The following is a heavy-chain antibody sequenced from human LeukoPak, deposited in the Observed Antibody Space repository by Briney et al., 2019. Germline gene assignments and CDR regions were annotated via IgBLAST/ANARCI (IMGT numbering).Heavy chain of an antibody. Sequence: SETLSLTCTVSGGSISSGGYYWSWIRQHPGKGLEWIGYIYYSGSTYYNPSLKSRVTISVDTPKNQLSLKLSSVTAADTAVYYCAGKYGSGTYLDYWGQGTLVTVSS. J-gene: IGHJ4*02. CDR3: AGKYGSGTYLDY. CDR2: IYYSGST. CDR1: GGSISSGGYY. D-gene: IGHD3-10*01. V-gene: IGHV4-31*03.